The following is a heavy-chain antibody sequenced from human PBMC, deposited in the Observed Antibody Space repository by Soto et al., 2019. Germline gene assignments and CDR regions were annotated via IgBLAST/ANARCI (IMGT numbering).Heavy chain of an antibody. J-gene: IGHJ3*02. Sequence: SVKVSCKASGFTFAGSALQWVRQARGQRLEWIGWIVVGSGNTNYAQRLQERVTITRDMSTSTAYMEMSSLRSEDTAVYYCAADHYCDSSARRGAFDIWGQGTMVTVSS. CDR1: GFTFAGSA. D-gene: IGHD3-22*01. CDR2: IVVGSGNT. V-gene: IGHV1-58*01. CDR3: AADHYCDSSARRGAFDI.